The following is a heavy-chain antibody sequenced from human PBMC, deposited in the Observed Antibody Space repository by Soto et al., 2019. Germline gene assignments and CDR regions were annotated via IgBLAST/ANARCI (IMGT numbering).Heavy chain of an antibody. Sequence: QVQLQESGPGLVKPSETLSLTCTVSGGSISNYYWNWIRQPPGKALEWIGYFYYIGTTNYSPSLRSRVTMSADTSKNQLSLTLSSVTAADTAVYYCARSLADGDFAFDYWGQGTLVTVSS. D-gene: IGHD4-17*01. V-gene: IGHV4-59*01. CDR3: ARSLADGDFAFDY. CDR1: GGSISNYY. J-gene: IGHJ4*02. CDR2: FYYIGTT.